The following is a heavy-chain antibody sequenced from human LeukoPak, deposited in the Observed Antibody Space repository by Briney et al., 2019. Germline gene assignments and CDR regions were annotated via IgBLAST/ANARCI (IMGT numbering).Heavy chain of an antibody. CDR1: GFTFSNAW. J-gene: IGHJ4*02. CDR3: TTYDNSAYYSDY. D-gene: IGHD3-22*01. V-gene: IGHV3-15*01. CDR2: IKRKTDGGTI. Sequence: GGSLRLSCAASGFTFSNAWMSWVRQAPGKGLEWVGRIKRKTDGGTIEYTAPVKGRFTISIDDSENTLYLQMNSLKAEDTAVYYCTTYDNSAYYSDYWGQGTLVTVSS.